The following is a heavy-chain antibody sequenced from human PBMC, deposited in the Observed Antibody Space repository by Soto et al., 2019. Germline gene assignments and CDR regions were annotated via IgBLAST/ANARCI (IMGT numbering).Heavy chain of an antibody. V-gene: IGHV4-31*03. Sequence: QVQLQESGPGLVKPSQTLSLTRTVSGGSISSSGFYWSWIRQHPGKGLEWIGYSYYSGSTYYNPSLKSRVTISVDTSKNQFSLKLSSVTAADTAVYYCVRSAAGTWVYFDFWGQGTLVTVSS. CDR2: SYYSGST. CDR3: VRSAAGTWVYFDF. D-gene: IGHD6-13*01. CDR1: GGSISSSGFY. J-gene: IGHJ4*02.